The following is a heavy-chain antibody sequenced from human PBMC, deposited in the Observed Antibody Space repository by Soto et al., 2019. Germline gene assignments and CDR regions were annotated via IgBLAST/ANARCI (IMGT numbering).Heavy chain of an antibody. CDR2: IYYSGST. D-gene: IGHD3-22*01. V-gene: IGHV4-31*03. J-gene: IGHJ5*02. Sequence: SETLSLTCTVSGGSISSGGYYWSWIRQHPGKGLEWIGYIYYSGSTYYNPSLKSRVTISVDTSKNQFSLKLSSVTAADTAVYYCARDTQHYYDSSGYFDWFDPWGQGTLVTVYS. CDR3: ARDTQHYYDSSGYFDWFDP. CDR1: GGSISSGGYY.